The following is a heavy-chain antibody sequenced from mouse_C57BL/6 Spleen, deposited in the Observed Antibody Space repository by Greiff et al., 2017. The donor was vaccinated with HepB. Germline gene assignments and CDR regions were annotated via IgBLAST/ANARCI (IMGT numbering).Heavy chain of an antibody. V-gene: IGHV2-9-1*01. CDR2: IWTGGGT. D-gene: IGHD2-4*01. CDR3: ARNLLIYYDYDDAWFAY. J-gene: IGHJ3*01. Sequence: VKLVESGPGLVAPSQSLSITCTVSGFSLTSYAISWVRQPPGKGLEWLGVIWTGGGTNYNSALKSRLSISKDNSKSQVFLKMNSLQTDDTARYYCARNLLIYYDYDDAWFAYWGQGTLVTVSA. CDR1: GFSLTSYA.